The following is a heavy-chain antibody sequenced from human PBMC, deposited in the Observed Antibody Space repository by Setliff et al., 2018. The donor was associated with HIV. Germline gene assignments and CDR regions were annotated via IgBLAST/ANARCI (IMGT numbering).Heavy chain of an antibody. J-gene: IGHJ4*02. CDR1: GDTFSTYV. CDR2: VTPILHTT. CDR3: ARDHQMMLWLDY. D-gene: IGHD2-21*01. Sequence: GASVKVSCKSSGDTFSTYVFTWVRQAPGQGLEWMGGVTPILHTTNYAQKFQGRVTITADISTRTVYMELSSLTSGDTAIYYCARDHQMMLWLDYWGQGTLVTVSS. V-gene: IGHV1-69*10.